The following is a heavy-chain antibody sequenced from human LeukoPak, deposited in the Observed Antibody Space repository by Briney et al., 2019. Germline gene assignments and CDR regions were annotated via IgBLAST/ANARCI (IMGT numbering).Heavy chain of an antibody. D-gene: IGHD3-10*01. CDR1: VFNFNTYE. Sequence: PGGSLRLSCAASVFNFNTYEMNWVRQAPGKGLEWVSYICGRGTTKYYADSLKGRFTISRDNAENSLYLQMNDLRAEDTAVYYCARDLYYYGSGNFVPGLPDYWGQGTLVTVSS. CDR3: ARDLYYYGSGNFVPGLPDY. CDR2: ICGRGTTK. J-gene: IGHJ4*02. V-gene: IGHV3-48*03.